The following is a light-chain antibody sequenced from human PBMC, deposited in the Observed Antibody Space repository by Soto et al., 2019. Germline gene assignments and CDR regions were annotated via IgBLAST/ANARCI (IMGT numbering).Light chain of an antibody. V-gene: IGLV2-14*01. CDR1: SRDVGRYDY. CDR3: SSYTKVNTLVV. CDR2: EVS. Sequence: QLVLTQPASVSGSPGQSITISCSGTSRDVGRYDYVSWYQQHPGKAPRLIIYEVSNRPSGISNRFSGSKSGNTATLTISGLQTEDEAEYFCSSYTKVNTLVVFGGGTKVTVL. J-gene: IGLJ2*01.